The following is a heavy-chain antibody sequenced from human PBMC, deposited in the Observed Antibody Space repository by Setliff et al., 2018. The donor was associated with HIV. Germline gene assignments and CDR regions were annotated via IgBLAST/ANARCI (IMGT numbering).Heavy chain of an antibody. V-gene: IGHV1-18*01. J-gene: IGHJ4*02. D-gene: IGHD6-19*01. Sequence: ASVKVSCKADGYSFSSYGLNWVRQAPGKGLEWLGWISDENGKTNYAQKFQGRVIMTTDTSTSPAYMELKSLRSDDTAVYFWARDRSPTVAGTFGYWGQGTLVTVSS. CDR3: ARDRSPTVAGTFGY. CDR2: ISDENGKT. CDR1: GYSFSSYG.